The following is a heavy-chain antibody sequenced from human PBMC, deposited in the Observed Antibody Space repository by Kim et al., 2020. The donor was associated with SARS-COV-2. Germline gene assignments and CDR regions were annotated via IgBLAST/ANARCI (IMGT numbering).Heavy chain of an antibody. Sequence: GGSLRLSCAASGFTFSSYAMHWVRQAPGKGLEWVAVISYDGSNKYYADSVKGRFTISRDNSKNTLYPQMNSLRAEDTAVYYCARDDDLWSVSGRPYYDYSGMDDWGQGTPVTVSS. V-gene: IGHV3-30-3*01. CDR3: ARDDDLWSVSGRPYYDYSGMDD. CDR1: GFTFSSYA. D-gene: IGHD3-3*01. J-gene: IGHJ6*02. CDR2: ISYDGSNK.